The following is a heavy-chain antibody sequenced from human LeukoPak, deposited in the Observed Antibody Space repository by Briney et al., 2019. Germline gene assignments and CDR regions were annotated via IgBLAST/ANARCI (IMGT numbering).Heavy chain of an antibody. CDR3: AREAFTTRCYDS. J-gene: IGHJ4*02. Sequence: ASVKVSCKASGYTFTSYGISWVRQAPGQRLEWMGWISGYNGNTDYAQKLQGRVTMTTDTSTSTVYMELRSLRSDDTAVYYCAREAFTTRCYDSWGQGTLVTVSS. CDR2: ISGYNGNT. CDR1: GYTFTSYG. D-gene: IGHD4/OR15-4a*01. V-gene: IGHV1-18*01.